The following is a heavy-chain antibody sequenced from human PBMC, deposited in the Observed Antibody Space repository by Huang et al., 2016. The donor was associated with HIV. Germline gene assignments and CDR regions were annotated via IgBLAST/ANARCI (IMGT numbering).Heavy chain of an antibody. J-gene: IGHJ4*02. CDR2: ISYDGSNK. CDR3: AKDGADEEWDIDY. CDR1: GFSFRTYG. V-gene: IGHV3-30*18. D-gene: IGHD1-26*01. Sequence: VQLVESGGGVVQPGGSLRLACAASGFSFRTYGLHWVRQAPGKGLEWVAVISYDGSNKYYAHSVKGRFTISRDTSENKVYLQMNSRRHEDTAVYYCAKDGADEEWDIDYWGQGTLVTVSS.